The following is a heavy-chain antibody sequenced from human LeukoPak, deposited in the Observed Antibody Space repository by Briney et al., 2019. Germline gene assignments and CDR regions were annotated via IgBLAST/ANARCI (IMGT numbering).Heavy chain of an antibody. CDR3: ARVISSGWDHDAFDI. D-gene: IGHD6-19*01. CDR1: GGSISSYY. CDR2: IYYSGST. V-gene: IGHV4-59*01. J-gene: IGHJ3*02. Sequence: SETLSLTCTVCGGSISSYYWSWIRQPPGKGLEWIGYIYYSGSTNYNPSLKSRVTISVDTSKNQFSLKLSSVTAADAAVYYCARVISSGWDHDAFDIWGQGTMVTVSS.